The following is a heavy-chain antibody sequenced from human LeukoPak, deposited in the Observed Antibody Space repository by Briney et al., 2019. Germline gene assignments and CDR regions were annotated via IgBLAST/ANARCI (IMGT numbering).Heavy chain of an antibody. J-gene: IGHJ4*02. V-gene: IGHV1-2*02. D-gene: IGHD4-11*01. CDR3: ARTTFDYSFDY. CDR2: INPNSGDT. Sequence: ASVKVSCKASGYTFTGYYMHWVRQAPGQGLEWMGWINPNSGDTNYAQKFQGRVTMTRDTSTSTAYMELSRLRSDDTAVYYCARTTFDYSFDYWGRGTLVTASS. CDR1: GYTFTGYY.